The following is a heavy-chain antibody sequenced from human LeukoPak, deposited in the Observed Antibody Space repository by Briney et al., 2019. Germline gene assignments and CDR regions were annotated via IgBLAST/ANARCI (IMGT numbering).Heavy chain of an antibody. CDR2: IQGGGTT. CDR3: TTVTHFYL. Sequence: GXXLRLSCAGSGFTFSGAWLSWVRQAPGKGLEWIGRIQGGGTTDYAAPVKGRFTISRDDSKATLYLQMNSLETEDTAIYYCTTVTHFYLGGQGILVTVSS. CDR1: GFTFSGAW. V-gene: IGHV3-15*01. J-gene: IGHJ4*02. D-gene: IGHD2/OR15-2a*01.